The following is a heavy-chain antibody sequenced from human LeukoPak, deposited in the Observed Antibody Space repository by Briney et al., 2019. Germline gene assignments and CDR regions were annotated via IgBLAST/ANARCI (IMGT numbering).Heavy chain of an antibody. D-gene: IGHD4-23*01. CDR1: GYSISSGYY. V-gene: IGHV4-38-2*02. Sequence: SETLSLTCTVSGYSISSGYYWGWIRQPPGKGLEWIGSIYHSGSTYYNPSLKSRVTISIDTSKNQFSLKLSSVTAADTAVYYCARYLDYGGNSRVFQHWGQGTLVTVSS. CDR3: ARYLDYGGNSRVFQH. CDR2: IYHSGST. J-gene: IGHJ1*01.